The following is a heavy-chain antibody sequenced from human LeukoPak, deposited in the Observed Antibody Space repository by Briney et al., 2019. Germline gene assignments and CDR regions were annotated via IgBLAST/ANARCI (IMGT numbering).Heavy chain of an antibody. CDR1: RPTFSSFW. Sequence: SLSCLADRPTFSSFWMHCVRHPPKEWLVWVSRTNTDGSSTSHGNSVKGRSSLSRHHAKNTLYLQMNSLRAEDTAVYYCASLGYSPYDYYFDYWGQGTLVTVPS. CDR3: ASLGYSPYDYYFDY. D-gene: IGHD5-18*01. CDR2: TNTDGSST. V-gene: IGHV3-74*01. J-gene: IGHJ4*02.